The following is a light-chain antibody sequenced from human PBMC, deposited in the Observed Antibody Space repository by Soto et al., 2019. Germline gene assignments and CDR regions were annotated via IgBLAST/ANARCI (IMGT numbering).Light chain of an antibody. CDR1: QTVSVN. J-gene: IGKJ3*01. CDR3: QQYNDWPPFT. Sequence: EIVMTQSPATLSVSPGERATLSCRASQTVSVNLAWYQQKPGQAPRLLIYGASTRATGTPARFSGSGSGTEFTLAISSLESEDFAVYDCQQYNDWPPFTFGPGTRVDIK. CDR2: GAS. V-gene: IGKV3-15*01.